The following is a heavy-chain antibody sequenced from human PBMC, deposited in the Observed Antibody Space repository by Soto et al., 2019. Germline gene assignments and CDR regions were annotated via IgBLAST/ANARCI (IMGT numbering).Heavy chain of an antibody. V-gene: IGHV3-21*01. CDR2: ISSSSSYI. CDR1: EETFDSDS. Sequence: SSAVSEETFDSDSMKYVVQASGKGLEWVSSISSSSSYIYYADSVKGRFTISRDNAKNSLYLQMNSLRAEDTAVYYCARQDAFCFDISTNTQIYFDY. CDR3: ARQDAFCFDISTNTQIYFDY. J-gene: IGHJ4*01. D-gene: IGHD3-9*01.